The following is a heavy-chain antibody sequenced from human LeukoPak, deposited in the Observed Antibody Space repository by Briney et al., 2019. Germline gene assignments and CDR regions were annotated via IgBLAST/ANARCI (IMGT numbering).Heavy chain of an antibody. D-gene: IGHD4-17*01. Sequence: ASVKVSCKTSGYTFTNHGISWVRQAPGQGLEWMGWISGYNGNTNYVQKFRGRITMTTDTSTSTAYLQLRSLSPDDTALYYCARDLSLGRHDDGEPFDSWGQGTLVTVSS. V-gene: IGHV1-18*01. CDR2: ISGYNGNT. J-gene: IGHJ4*02. CDR1: GYTFTNHG. CDR3: ARDLSLGRHDDGEPFDS.